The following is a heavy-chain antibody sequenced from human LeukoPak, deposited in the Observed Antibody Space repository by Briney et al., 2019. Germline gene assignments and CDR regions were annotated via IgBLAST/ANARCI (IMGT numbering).Heavy chain of an antibody. V-gene: IGHV4-39*01. Sequence: SETLSLTCSVSGGSISSSSYYWGWIRQPPGKGLEWIGSIYYSGSTYYNPSLKSRVTISVDTSKNQFSLKLSSVTAADTAVYYCARRTGYSSSWYPLRMGPFNWYFDLWGRGTLVTVSS. CDR3: ARRTGYSSSWYPLRMGPFNWYFDL. CDR1: GGSISSSSYY. J-gene: IGHJ2*01. D-gene: IGHD6-13*01. CDR2: IYYSGST.